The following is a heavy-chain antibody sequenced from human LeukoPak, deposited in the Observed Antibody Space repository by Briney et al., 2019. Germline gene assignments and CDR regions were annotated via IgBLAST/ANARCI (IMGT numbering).Heavy chain of an antibody. Sequence: GGSLRLSCAASGFTVSSNYMSWVRQAPGKGLEWVSVIYSGGSTYYADSVKGRFTISRDNSKNTLYLQMNSLRAEDTAVYYCARAPEWLIFDYWGQGTLVTVSS. CDR3: ARAPEWLIFDY. CDR2: IYSGGST. V-gene: IGHV3-53*05. D-gene: IGHD6-19*01. J-gene: IGHJ4*02. CDR1: GFTVSSNY.